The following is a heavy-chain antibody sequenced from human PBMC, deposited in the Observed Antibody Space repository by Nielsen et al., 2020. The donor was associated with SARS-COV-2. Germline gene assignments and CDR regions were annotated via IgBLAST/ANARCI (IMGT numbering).Heavy chain of an antibody. CDR1: GGSVSSGSYY. CDR3: AGIPAATFGYYYYMDV. V-gene: IGHV4-61*01. Sequence: SETLSLTCTVSGGSVSSGSYYWSWIRQPPGKGLEWIGYIYYSGSTNYNPSLKSRVTISVDTSKNQFSLKLSSVTAADTAVYYCAGIPAATFGYYYYMDVWGKGTTVTVSS. D-gene: IGHD2-2*01. CDR2: IYYSGST. J-gene: IGHJ6*03.